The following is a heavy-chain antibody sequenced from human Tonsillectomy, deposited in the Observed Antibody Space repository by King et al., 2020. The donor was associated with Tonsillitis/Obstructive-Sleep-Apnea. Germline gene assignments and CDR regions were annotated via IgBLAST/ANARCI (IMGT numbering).Heavy chain of an antibody. CDR2: IYPGDSDT. V-gene: IGHV5-51*01. Sequence: QLVQSGAEVKKPGESLKISCEGSGYRFSSSWIGWMRQMPGKGLEWMGIIYPGDSDTRYSPSFQGLVTISADKSISTAYLHWSSLKASDTAMYYCARLGDSSSFVSLDYFEYWGQGTLVTVSS. CDR3: ARLGDSSSFVSLDYFEY. CDR1: GYRFSSSW. J-gene: IGHJ4*02. D-gene: IGHD6-6*01.